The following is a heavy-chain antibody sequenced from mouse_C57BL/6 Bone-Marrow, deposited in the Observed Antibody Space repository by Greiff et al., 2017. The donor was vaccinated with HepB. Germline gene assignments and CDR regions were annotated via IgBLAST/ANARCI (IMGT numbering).Heavy chain of an antibody. D-gene: IGHD4-1*01. J-gene: IGHJ1*03. CDR2: IYPRDGST. CDR3: ARRGNWDWYFDV. CDR1: GYTFTSYD. Sequence: QVQLQQPGPELVKPGASVKLSCKASGYTFTSYDINWVKQRPGQGLEWIGGIYPRDGSTKYNEKFKGKATLTVDTSSSTAYMELHSLTSEDSAVYLCARRGNWDWYFDVWGTGTTVTVSS. V-gene: IGHV1-85*01.